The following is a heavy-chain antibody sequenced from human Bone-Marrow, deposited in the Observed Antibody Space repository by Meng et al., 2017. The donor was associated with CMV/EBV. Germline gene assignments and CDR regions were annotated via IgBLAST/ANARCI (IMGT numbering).Heavy chain of an antibody. CDR3: AKDPTGPSNWFDP. CDR1: GFTFSSYA. CDR2: ISGSGGST. V-gene: IGHV3-23*01. J-gene: IGHJ5*02. Sequence: GGFLRLSCAASGFTFSSYAMSWVRQAPGKGLEWVSGISGSGGSTYYTDSVKGRFTISRDNSKNTLYLQMNSLRAEDTAVYYCAKDPTGPSNWFDPWGQGTLVTVYS. D-gene: IGHD1-14*01.